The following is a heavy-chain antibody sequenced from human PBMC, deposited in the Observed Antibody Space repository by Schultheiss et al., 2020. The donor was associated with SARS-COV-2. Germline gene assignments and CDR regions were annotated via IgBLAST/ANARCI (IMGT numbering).Heavy chain of an antibody. J-gene: IGHJ6*02. D-gene: IGHD2-2*01. CDR3: ARVDCSSTSCDERDYYYYDMDV. Sequence: SETLSLTCTVSGGSISSYYRSWIRQPAGKGLEWIGRIYTSGSTNYNPSLKSRVTISVDTSKNQFSLKLSSVTAADTAVYYCARVDCSSTSCDERDYYYYDMDVWGQGTTVTVSS. CDR1: GGSISSYY. V-gene: IGHV4-4*07. CDR2: IYTSGST.